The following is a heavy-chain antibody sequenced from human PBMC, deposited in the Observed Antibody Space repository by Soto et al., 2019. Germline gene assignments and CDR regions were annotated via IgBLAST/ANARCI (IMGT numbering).Heavy chain of an antibody. Sequence: QVQLVQSGAEVKKPGASVKVSCKASGYTFTSYGISWLRQAPGHGLEWMGWICAYNGNTNYAPKLQGRVDMTTDTSTSAAYMELRSLSSDAMAVYYCARDAWAQYEPDFCGQGTPVTV. CDR2: ICAYNGNT. CDR3: ARDAWAQYEPDF. D-gene: IGHD2-8*01. CDR1: GYTFTSYG. V-gene: IGHV1-18*03. J-gene: IGHJ4*02.